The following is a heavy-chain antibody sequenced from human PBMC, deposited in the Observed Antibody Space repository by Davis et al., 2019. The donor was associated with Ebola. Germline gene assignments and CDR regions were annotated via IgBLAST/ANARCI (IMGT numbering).Heavy chain of an antibody. CDR2: FYTDERT. Sequence: PGESLKISCEVSGFSVSGKYMSWVRQAPGKGPEWVAVFYTDERTYYADSVKGRFTVSRDNSENMLYLQMSTLRVEDTAVYYCARHVDGDFWYFDLWGRGTRVTVSS. V-gene: IGHV3-53*01. CDR1: GFSVSGKY. J-gene: IGHJ2*01. D-gene: IGHD4-17*01. CDR3: ARHVDGDFWYFDL.